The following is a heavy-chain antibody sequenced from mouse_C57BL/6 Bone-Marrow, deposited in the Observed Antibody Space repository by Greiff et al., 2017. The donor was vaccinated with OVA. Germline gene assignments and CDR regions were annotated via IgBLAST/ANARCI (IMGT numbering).Heavy chain of an antibody. D-gene: IGHD1-1*01. CDR3: ARKTYGSMKAWFAY. Sequence: VQLQQPGAELVKPGASVKLSCKASGYTFTSYWMQWVKQRPGQGLEWIGEIDPSDSYTNYNQKFKGKATLTVDTSSSTAYMQLSSLTSEDSAVYYCARKTYGSMKAWFAYWGQGTLVTVSA. CDR1: GYTFTSYW. V-gene: IGHV1-50*01. J-gene: IGHJ3*01. CDR2: IDPSDSYT.